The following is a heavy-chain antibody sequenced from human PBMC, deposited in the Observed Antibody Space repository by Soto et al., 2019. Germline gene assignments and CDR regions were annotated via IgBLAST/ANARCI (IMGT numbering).Heavy chain of an antibody. CDR2: IYYSGST. Sequence: PSETLSLTCTVSGGSISSGGYYWSWIRQHPGEGLEWIGYIYYSGSTYYNPSLKSRVTISVDTSKNQFSLKLSSVTAADTAVYYCAGIYSGSPGGTLRYWGQGTLVTVSS. V-gene: IGHV4-31*03. D-gene: IGHD1-26*01. J-gene: IGHJ4*02. CDR3: AGIYSGSPGGTLRY. CDR1: GGSISSGGYY.